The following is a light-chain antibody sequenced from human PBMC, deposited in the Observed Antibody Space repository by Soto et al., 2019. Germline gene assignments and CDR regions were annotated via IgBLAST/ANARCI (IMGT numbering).Light chain of an antibody. CDR3: QQYRSYWT. Sequence: DIQMTQSPSSLSASVGDRVTITCRASQSISSYLNWYQQKPGKAPKLLIYAASSLQSGVPSRFSGSGSGTEFTLTISSLQPDDFATYYCQQYRSYWTFSQGTKVDIK. CDR2: AAS. CDR1: QSISSY. V-gene: IGKV1-39*01. J-gene: IGKJ1*01.